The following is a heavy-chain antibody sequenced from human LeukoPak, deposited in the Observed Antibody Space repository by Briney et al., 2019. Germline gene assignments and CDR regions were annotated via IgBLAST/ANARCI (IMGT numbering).Heavy chain of an antibody. CDR2: IYHSGST. V-gene: IGHV4-34*01. CDR1: GGSISDYY. CDR3: ARASGSGTVPFDY. J-gene: IGHJ4*02. Sequence: SETLSLTCTFYGGSISDYYWSWIRQPPGKGLEWIGEIYHSGSTDYNPSLKSRVTISVDTSKNQLSLKLSSVTAADTAVYYCARASGSGTVPFDYWGQGTLVTVSS. D-gene: IGHD3-10*01.